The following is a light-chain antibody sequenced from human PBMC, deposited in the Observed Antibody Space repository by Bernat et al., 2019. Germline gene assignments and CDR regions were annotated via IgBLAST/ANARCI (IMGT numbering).Light chain of an antibody. Sequence: NFMLTQPHSVSESPGKTVAISCTRSSGSIASNYVRWYQQRPGSAPTTVIYEYNKRPSGVPDRFSGSIDSPSNSASLTISGLKTEDEAEYYCHSYDRSNQVFGGGTKRTVL. J-gene: IGLJ3*02. CDR1: SGSIASNY. CDR2: EYN. CDR3: HSYDRSNQV. V-gene: IGLV6-57*04.